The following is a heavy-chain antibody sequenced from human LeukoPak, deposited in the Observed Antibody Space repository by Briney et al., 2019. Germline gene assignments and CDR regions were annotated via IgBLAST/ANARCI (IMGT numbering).Heavy chain of an antibody. CDR1: GGSISSSNW. D-gene: IGHD3-10*01. CDR3: ARAPENDGSGSYED. V-gene: IGHV4-4*02. Sequence: SGTLSLTCAVSGGSISSSNWWSWVRQPPGKGLEWIGEIYHSGSTNYNPSLKSRVTISVDKSKIQFSLKLSSVTAADTAVYYCARAPENDGSGSYEDWGQGTLVTVSS. J-gene: IGHJ4*02. CDR2: IYHSGST.